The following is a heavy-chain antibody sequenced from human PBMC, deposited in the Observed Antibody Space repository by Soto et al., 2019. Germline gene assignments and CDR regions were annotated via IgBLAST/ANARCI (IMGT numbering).Heavy chain of an antibody. CDR1: GASITFGGYS. D-gene: IGHD1-26*01. Sequence: SETLSLTCTVSGASITFGGYSWSWIRQTPGKGLEWIGYINHLETTFYNPSFESRLTLSIDRAKDQFSLKLHSMSAADRAVYFCARGGGSDSFDYWGQGILVTVSS. CDR2: INHLETT. CDR3: ARGGGSDSFDY. J-gene: IGHJ4*02. V-gene: IGHV4-30-2*01.